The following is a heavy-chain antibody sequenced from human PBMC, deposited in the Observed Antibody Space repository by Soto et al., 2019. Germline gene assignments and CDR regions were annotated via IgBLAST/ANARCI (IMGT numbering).Heavy chain of an antibody. D-gene: IGHD1-1*01. V-gene: IGHV3-21*01. Sequence: KPGGCVRLSCAASGFTFSSYSMNWVRQAPGKGLEWVSSISSSSSYIYYADSVKGRFTISRDNAKNSLYLQMNSLRAEDTAVYYCARERVRNGNYGMDVWGQRTTVTVSS. J-gene: IGHJ6*02. CDR2: ISSSSSYI. CDR1: GFTFSSYS. CDR3: ARERVRNGNYGMDV.